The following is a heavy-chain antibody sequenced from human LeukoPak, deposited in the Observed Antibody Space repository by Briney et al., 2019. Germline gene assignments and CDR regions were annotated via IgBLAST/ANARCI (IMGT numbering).Heavy chain of an antibody. J-gene: IGHJ6*03. V-gene: IGHV3-21*01. CDR1: GFTFSSYS. D-gene: IGHD2-15*01. CDR2: ISSSSSYI. CDR3: ARFGGGPDYYYYYYMDV. Sequence: GGSLRLSCAASGFTFSSYSMNWVRQAPGKGLEWVSSISSSSSYIYYADSVKGRFTISRDNAKNSLYLQMNSLRAEDTAVYYCARFGGGPDYYYYYYMDVWGKGTTVTVSS.